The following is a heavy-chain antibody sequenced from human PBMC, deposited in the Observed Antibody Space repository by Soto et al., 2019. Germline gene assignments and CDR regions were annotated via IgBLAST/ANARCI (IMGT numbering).Heavy chain of an antibody. D-gene: IGHD3-9*01. CDR1: GGSISSSSYY. CDR3: ARHRGTTILRYFDWLLYWLFDY. V-gene: IGHV4-39*01. J-gene: IGHJ4*02. Sequence: PSETLSLTCTVSGGSISSSSYYWGWIRQPPGKGLEWIGSIYYSGSTYYNPSLKSRVTISVDTSKNQFSLKLSSVTAADTAVYYCARHRGTTILRYFDWLLYWLFDYWGQGTLVTVSS. CDR2: IYYSGST.